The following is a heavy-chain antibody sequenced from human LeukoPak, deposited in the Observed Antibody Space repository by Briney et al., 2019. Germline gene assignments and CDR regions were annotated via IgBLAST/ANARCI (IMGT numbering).Heavy chain of an antibody. Sequence: PSETLSLTCAVYGGSFSGYYWSWIRQPPGKGLEWIGEINHSGSTNYNPSLKSRVTISVDTSKNQFSLKLSSVTAADTAVYYCARGRGFWSGYLAYFDYWGQGTLVTVSS. V-gene: IGHV4-34*01. J-gene: IGHJ4*02. CDR3: ARGRGFWSGYLAYFDY. CDR2: INHSGST. CDR1: GGSFSGYY. D-gene: IGHD3-3*01.